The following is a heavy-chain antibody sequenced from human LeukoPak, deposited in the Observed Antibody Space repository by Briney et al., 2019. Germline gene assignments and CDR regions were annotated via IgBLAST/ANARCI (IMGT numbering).Heavy chain of an antibody. CDR1: EFTFSGYW. V-gene: IGHV3-7*01. Sequence: PGGSLRLSCTASEFTFSGYWMSWVRQAPGKGLEWVANIKQDGSEKDYVDSVKGRFTISRDNAKISLYLQMNNLRAEDTAVYYCARYCGGDCYGMDVWGQGTTITVSS. CDR3: ARYCGGDCYGMDV. J-gene: IGHJ6*02. CDR2: IKQDGSEK. D-gene: IGHD2-21*01.